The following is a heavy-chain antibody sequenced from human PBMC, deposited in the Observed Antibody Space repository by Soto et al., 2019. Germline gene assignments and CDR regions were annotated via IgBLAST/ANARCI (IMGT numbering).Heavy chain of an antibody. CDR3: ARIPSP. D-gene: IGHD2-21*01. CDR1: GGSMTRSGYY. Sequence: PSXTLSLTCTVAGGSMTRSGYYWGWIRQPXXXXXXXIXXXYNXXNNXXXXXXXSXXXIXXXRSKKQFSLKLSSVTAADTAVYYCARIPSPWGQGTLVNVSS. V-gene: IGHV4-39*07. J-gene: IGHJ5*02. CDR2: XYNXXNN.